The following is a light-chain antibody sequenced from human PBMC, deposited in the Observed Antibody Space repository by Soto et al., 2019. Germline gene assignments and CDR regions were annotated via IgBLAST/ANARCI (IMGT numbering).Light chain of an antibody. CDR2: EVS. V-gene: IGLV2-14*01. J-gene: IGLJ3*02. CDR1: SSDVGGYNY. Sequence: QSALTQPASVSGSPGQSITISCTGTSSDVGGYNYVSWYQHHPGKAPKLMIYEVSNRPSGVSNRFSGSKSDNTASLTISGLQAEDEADYYCSSYTGSSTPVFGGGTQLTVL. CDR3: SSYTGSSTPV.